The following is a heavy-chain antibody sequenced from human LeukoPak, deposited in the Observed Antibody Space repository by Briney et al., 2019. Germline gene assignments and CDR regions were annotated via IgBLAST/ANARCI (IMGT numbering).Heavy chain of an antibody. CDR1: GTSISSYY. Sequence: SETLSLTCTVSGTSISSYYWSWLRQPPGKGPEWIGYVTYTGSKYNPSLKSRVTISTDRSKKEVSLRLSSVTAADTAMYFCARHVDAALIGAFHIWGQGTMVTVS. CDR2: VTYTGS. V-gene: IGHV4-59*08. CDR3: ARHVDAALIGAFHI. D-gene: IGHD6-6*01. J-gene: IGHJ3*02.